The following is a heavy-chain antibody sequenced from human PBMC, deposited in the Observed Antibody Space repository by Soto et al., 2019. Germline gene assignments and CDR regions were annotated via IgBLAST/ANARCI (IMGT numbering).Heavy chain of an antibody. J-gene: IGHJ4*02. Sequence: QVHLVQSGAEVKKPGASVKVSCKASGYAFTSYGMSWVRQAPGQGLEWMGWINTYNSDTNSAPRLQGRITMTNDTSTSTAYMELRSLTSDDTAVYYCVRDERDSCRGGNCFDFDYWGQGTLVSVSS. CDR3: VRDERDSCRGGNCFDFDY. CDR1: GYAFTSYG. V-gene: IGHV1-18*04. CDR2: INTYNSDT. D-gene: IGHD2-15*01.